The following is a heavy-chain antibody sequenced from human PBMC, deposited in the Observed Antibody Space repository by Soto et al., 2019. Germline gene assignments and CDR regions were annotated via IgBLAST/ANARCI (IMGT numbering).Heavy chain of an antibody. D-gene: IGHD2-15*01. CDR3: ATASPDIVVVVAAVDAFDI. J-gene: IGHJ3*02. V-gene: IGHV1-24*01. Sequence: ASVKVSCKVSGYTLTELSMHWVRQAPGKGLEWMGGFDPEDGETIYAQKFQGRVTMTEDTSTDTAYMELSSLRSEDTAVYYCATASPDIVVVVAAVDAFDIWGQGTMVTVSS. CDR1: GYTLTELS. CDR2: FDPEDGET.